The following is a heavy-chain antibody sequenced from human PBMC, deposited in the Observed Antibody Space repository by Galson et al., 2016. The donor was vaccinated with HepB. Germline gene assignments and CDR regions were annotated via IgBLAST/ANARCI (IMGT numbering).Heavy chain of an antibody. CDR3: TTYLVGHGGTGY. CDR2: FYNTWRI. CDR1: GVSVNSDAYH. J-gene: IGHJ4*02. Sequence: ETLSLTCSVSGVSVNSDAYHWSWIRQPPGQGLEWQGHFYNTWRISDKLRGRASMSIDTAKNQFSLSLTSVTAADTAVYYCTTYLVGHGGTGYWGQGTLVTVAS. V-gene: IGHV4-61*08. D-gene: IGHD3-16*01.